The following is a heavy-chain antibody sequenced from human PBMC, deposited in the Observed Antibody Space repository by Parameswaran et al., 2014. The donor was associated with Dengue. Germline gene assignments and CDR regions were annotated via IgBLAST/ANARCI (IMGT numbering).Heavy chain of an antibody. V-gene: IGHV3-15*01. CDR2: VKSKADGGTT. CDR3: TTFTHTFERSGTHFDY. D-gene: IGHD3-16*01. Sequence: VRQMPGKGLEWVGRVKSKADGGTTGYAAPVKGRFTISRDDSKNMLYLQMNSLKTEDTAVYYCTTFTHTFERSGTHFDYWGQGTLVTVSS. J-gene: IGHJ4*02.